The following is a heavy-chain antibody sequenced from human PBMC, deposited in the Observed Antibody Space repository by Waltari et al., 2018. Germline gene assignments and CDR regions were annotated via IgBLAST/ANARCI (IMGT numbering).Heavy chain of an antibody. Sequence: EVQLVESGGGLVQPGRSLRLSCTGSGFTFGDQGMSWVRQAPGKGLGWVGFIRSKASGGTTEYAASVKGRFTISREDSKSIAYLQMNSLKTEDTAVYYCTRDHRIVVVPAALFDYWGQGTLVTVSS. CDR1: GFTFGDQG. J-gene: IGHJ4*02. V-gene: IGHV3-49*04. D-gene: IGHD2-2*01. CDR2: IRSKASGGTT. CDR3: TRDHRIVVVPAALFDY.